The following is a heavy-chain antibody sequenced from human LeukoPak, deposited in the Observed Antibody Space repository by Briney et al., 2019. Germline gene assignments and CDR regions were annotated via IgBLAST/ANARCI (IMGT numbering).Heavy chain of an antibody. CDR1: GFTVSSNY. CDR2: IYSGGST. J-gene: IGHJ6*02. V-gene: IGHV3-66*01. CDR3: ARDLAWFGEEGMDV. D-gene: IGHD3-10*01. Sequence: GGSLRLSCAASGFTVSSNYMSWARQAPGKGLEWVSVIYSGGSTYYADSVKGRFTISRDNSKNTLYLQMNSLRAEDTAVYYCARDLAWFGEEGMDVWGQGTTVTVSS.